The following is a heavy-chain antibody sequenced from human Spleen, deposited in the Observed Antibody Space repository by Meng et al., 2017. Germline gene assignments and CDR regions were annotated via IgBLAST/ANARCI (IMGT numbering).Heavy chain of an antibody. V-gene: IGHV1-18*01. Sequence: QVHLVQSGAEVKKPGASGKVSCKASGYTYTDYQTDWVRQAPGQGLEWMVWIHPSGHPTYAQKFQGRVTMTIDTSTTTASMELRSLRSDDSALYYCVKHSSDWSLDSWGQGTLVTVSS. CDR1: GYTYTDYQ. CDR3: VKHSSDWSLDS. CDR2: IHPSGHP. D-gene: IGHD6-19*01. J-gene: IGHJ4*02.